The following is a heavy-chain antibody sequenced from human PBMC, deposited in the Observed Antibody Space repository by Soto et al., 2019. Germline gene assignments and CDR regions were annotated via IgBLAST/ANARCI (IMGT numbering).Heavy chain of an antibody. CDR2: IYHSGST. J-gene: IGHJ4*02. V-gene: IGHV4-30-2*01. CDR3: ARGGGYEEEYYFDY. Sequence: SETLSLTCAVSGGSISSGGYSWSWIRQPPGKGLEWIGYIYHSGSTYYNPSLKSRVTISVDRSKNQFSLKLISVTAADTAVYYCARGGGYEEEYYFDYWGQGTLVTVSS. D-gene: IGHD5-12*01. CDR1: GGSISSGGYS.